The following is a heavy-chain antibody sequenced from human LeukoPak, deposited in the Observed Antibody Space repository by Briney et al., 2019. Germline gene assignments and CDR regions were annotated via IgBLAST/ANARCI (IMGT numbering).Heavy chain of an antibody. D-gene: IGHD4-17*01. Sequence: ASVKVSCKASGYTFTVYYIHWVRHAPGQGLEWMGWINPNSGGTNYAQKFQGRVTMTRDTSISTAYMELSRLRSDDTAVYYCARVTVKPNWFDHWGQGTLVTVSS. CDR3: ARVTVKPNWFDH. J-gene: IGHJ5*02. CDR1: GYTFTVYY. CDR2: INPNSGGT. V-gene: IGHV1-2*02.